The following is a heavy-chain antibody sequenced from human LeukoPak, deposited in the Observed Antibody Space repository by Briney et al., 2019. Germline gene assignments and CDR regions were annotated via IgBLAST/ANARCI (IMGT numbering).Heavy chain of an antibody. Sequence: ASVKVSCKASGYTFTSYYMHWVRQAPGQGLEWMGWINPNSGGTNYAQKFQGRVTMTRDTSISTAYMELSRLRSDDTAVYYCARGFLGSSWFYYYYYYMDVWGKGTTVTVSS. J-gene: IGHJ6*03. CDR2: INPNSGGT. D-gene: IGHD6-13*01. CDR3: ARGFLGSSWFYYYYYYMDV. V-gene: IGHV1-2*02. CDR1: GYTFTSYY.